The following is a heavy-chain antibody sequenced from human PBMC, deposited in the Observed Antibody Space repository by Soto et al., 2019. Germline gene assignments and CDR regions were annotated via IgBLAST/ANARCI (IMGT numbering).Heavy chain of an antibody. Sequence: EVQLVESGGGLVQPGGSLKLSCADFGFTFSNYWMSWVRQAPVKGLEWVGNIKQDGSDKNYVDSVKGRFTISRDNAKNSLYLQMNSLRAEDTAVYYCARIASAGRGWDVWGQGTTVVVSS. CDR1: GFTFSNYW. J-gene: IGHJ6*02. CDR3: ARIASAGRGWDV. D-gene: IGHD6-13*01. CDR2: IKQDGSDK. V-gene: IGHV3-7*01.